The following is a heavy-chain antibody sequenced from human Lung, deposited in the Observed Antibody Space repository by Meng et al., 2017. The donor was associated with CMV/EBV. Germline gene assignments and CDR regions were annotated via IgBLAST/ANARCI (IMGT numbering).Heavy chain of an antibody. CDR3: TRRPLGSTRPFDY. CDR2: INPKNGDP. D-gene: IGHD1-26*01. J-gene: IGHJ4*02. V-gene: IGHV1-2*06. Sequence: ASVKVSCKTSGFNFYGFYIHWVRRAPGQGLEWMGRINPKNGDPKYAQRFEGRVSMTTDTSIPTVYMELRSLRSDDTAFYYCTRRPLGSTRPFDYWGQGTLVTVSS. CDR1: GFNFYGFY.